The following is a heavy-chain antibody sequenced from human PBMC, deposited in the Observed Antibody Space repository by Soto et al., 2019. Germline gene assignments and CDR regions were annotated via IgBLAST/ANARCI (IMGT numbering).Heavy chain of an antibody. J-gene: IGHJ4*02. CDR2: ISYDGSNK. Sequence: QVQLVESGGGVVQPGRSLRLSCAASGFTFSNYAMHWVRQAPGKGLEWVAVISYDGSNKYYADSVKGRFTISRDNSKNTLYLQMNSLRAEDTAVYYSLANFDYWGQGTLVTVSS. D-gene: IGHD6-13*01. V-gene: IGHV3-30-3*01. CDR1: GFTFSNYA. CDR3: LANFDY.